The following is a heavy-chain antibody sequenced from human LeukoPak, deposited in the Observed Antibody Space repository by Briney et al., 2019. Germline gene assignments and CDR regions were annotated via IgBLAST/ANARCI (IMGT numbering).Heavy chain of an antibody. V-gene: IGHV3-30*02. CDR3: AKDPVTYSGSFRIDY. J-gene: IGHJ4*02. CDR2: IRFDGTNK. CDR1: GFTFSNYG. D-gene: IGHD1-26*01. Sequence: GGSLRLSCTTSGFTFSNYGMHWVRQTPGKGLESVAFIRFDGTNKYYADSVKGRFTISRDNSKNTLYLQMNSLSAEDTAVYYCAKDPVTYSGSFRIDYWGQGTLVTVSS.